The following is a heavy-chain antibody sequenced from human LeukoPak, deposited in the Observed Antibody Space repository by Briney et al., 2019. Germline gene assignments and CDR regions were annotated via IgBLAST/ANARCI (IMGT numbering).Heavy chain of an antibody. D-gene: IGHD4/OR15-4a*01. Sequence: ASVKVSCKASGYTFTSYYMHWVRQAPGKGLEWMGGFDPEDGETIYAQKFQGRVTMTEDTSTDTAYMELSSLRSEDTAVYYCATGPKVPYYFDYWGQGTLVTVSS. CDR1: GYTFTSYY. CDR3: ATGPKVPYYFDY. J-gene: IGHJ4*02. CDR2: FDPEDGET. V-gene: IGHV1-24*01.